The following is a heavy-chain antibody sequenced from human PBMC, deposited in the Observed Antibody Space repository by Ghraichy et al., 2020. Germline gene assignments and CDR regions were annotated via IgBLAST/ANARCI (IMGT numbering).Heavy chain of an antibody. J-gene: IGHJ4*02. V-gene: IGHV4-31*03. CDR3: ARDGYYYGSGSSPFHY. CDR1: GGSISSGGYY. Sequence: SETLSLTCTVSGGSISSGGYYWSWIRQHPGKGLEWIGYIYYSGSIYYNPSLKSRVTISVDTSKNQSSLKLSSVTAADTAVYYCARDGYYYGSGSSPFHYWGQRTRVTVSS. D-gene: IGHD3-10*01. CDR2: IYYSGSI.